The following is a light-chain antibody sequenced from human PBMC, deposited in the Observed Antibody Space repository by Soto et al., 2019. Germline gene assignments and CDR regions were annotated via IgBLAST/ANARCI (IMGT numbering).Light chain of an antibody. CDR2: EVN. J-gene: IGLJ3*02. Sequence: QSALTQPPSASGSPGQSVTISCTGTSSDVGGQNYVSWYQQHPGKAPKVMIYEVNKRPSGVPDRFSGSKSGNTASLTISGLQAEEDGDYYCKSYTGINNWVFGGGTKVTVL. CDR3: KSYTGINNWV. CDR1: SSDVGGQNY. V-gene: IGLV2-8*01.